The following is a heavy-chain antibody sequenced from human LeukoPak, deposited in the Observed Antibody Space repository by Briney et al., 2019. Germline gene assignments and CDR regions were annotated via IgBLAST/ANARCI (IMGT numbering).Heavy chain of an antibody. V-gene: IGHV1-69*13. J-gene: IGHJ6*02. D-gene: IGHD3-10*01. CDR2: IIPIFGTP. CDR3: ARGSGTITMVRGVFYGMDV. CDR1: GGTFSSYA. Sequence: RASVKVSCKASGGTFSSYAISWVRQAPGQGLEWMGGIIPIFGTPNYAQKFQDRVTITADESTSTAYMELSSLRSEDTAVYYCARGSGTITMVRGVFYGMDVWGQGTTVTVSS.